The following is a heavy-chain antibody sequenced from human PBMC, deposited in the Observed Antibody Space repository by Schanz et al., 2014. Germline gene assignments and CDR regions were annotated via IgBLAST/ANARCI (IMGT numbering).Heavy chain of an antibody. CDR1: GFTFSSYA. D-gene: IGHD5-12*01. J-gene: IGHJ5*02. Sequence: VQLVESGGGFVQPGGSLRLSCAASGFTFSSYAMHWVRQAPGKGLEWVALISYDGNNKYYADSVKGRFTISRDNSKNTLYLRMISLRAEDTALYYCAKDLNRVATAPQSWGQGTLVTVSS. CDR2: ISYDGNNK. V-gene: IGHV3-30*04. CDR3: AKDLNRVATAPQS.